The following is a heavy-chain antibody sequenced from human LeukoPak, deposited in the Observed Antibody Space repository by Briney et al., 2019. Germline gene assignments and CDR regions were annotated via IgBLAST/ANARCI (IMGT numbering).Heavy chain of an antibody. CDR3: SRHSSVRGVIP. CDR1: GASISTSTYF. CDR2: ISYLGTT. J-gene: IGHJ5*02. D-gene: IGHD3-10*02. Sequence: PSETLSLTCTLSGASISTSTYFWGWIRQSPGKELEWIGSISYLGTTYFNPSLQSRVSMSIDTSKNQFSLKMSSVTAADTAVYYCSRHSSVRGVIPWGQGALVTVSS. V-gene: IGHV4-39*01.